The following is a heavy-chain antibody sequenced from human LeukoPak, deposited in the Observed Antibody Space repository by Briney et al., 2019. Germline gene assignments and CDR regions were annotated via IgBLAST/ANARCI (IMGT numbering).Heavy chain of an antibody. CDR2: VRFDGSAT. CDR3: ALRDY. CDR1: GFSFSSYG. Sequence: PGGSLRLSCAASGFSFSSYGMHWVRQAPGKGLDWVAFVRFDGSATYYADSVKGRFTISRDNAKNSLYLQMNSLRAEDTAVYYCALRDYWGQGTLVTVSS. V-gene: IGHV3-30*02. J-gene: IGHJ4*02.